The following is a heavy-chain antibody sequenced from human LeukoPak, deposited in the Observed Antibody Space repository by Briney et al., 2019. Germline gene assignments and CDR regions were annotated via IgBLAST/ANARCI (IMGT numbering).Heavy chain of an antibody. V-gene: IGHV4-34*01. Sequence: GSLRLSCAASGFIVSSNYMSWIRQPPGKGLEWIGEINHSGSTNYNPSLKSRVTISVDTSKNQFSLKLSSVTAADTAVYYCARGRIAARRNWFDPWGQGTLVTVSS. CDR3: ARGRIAARRNWFDP. CDR1: GFIVSSNY. D-gene: IGHD6-6*01. J-gene: IGHJ5*02. CDR2: INHSGST.